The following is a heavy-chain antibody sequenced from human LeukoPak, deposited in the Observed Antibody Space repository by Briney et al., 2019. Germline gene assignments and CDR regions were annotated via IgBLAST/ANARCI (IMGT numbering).Heavy chain of an antibody. CDR3: ARLRYSGSYFSNY. CDR2: IRMDGNEK. Sequence: PGGSLRLSCTASGFTFSSHWMNWVRQAPGKGLEWVASIRMDGNEKYYVDSVKGRFTISRDNAKKSSYLQMNSLRAEDTAVYYCARLRYSGSYFSNYWGQGTLVTVSS. J-gene: IGHJ4*02. V-gene: IGHV3-7*03. CDR1: GFTFSSHW. D-gene: IGHD1-26*01.